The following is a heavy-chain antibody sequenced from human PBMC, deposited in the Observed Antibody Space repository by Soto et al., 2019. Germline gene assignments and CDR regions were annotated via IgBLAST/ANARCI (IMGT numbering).Heavy chain of an antibody. CDR1: GYTFTSYA. J-gene: IGHJ4*02. V-gene: IGHV1-3*01. Sequence: QVQLVQSGAEVKKPGASVKVSCKASGYTFTSYARHLGRQAPGQRLEWMGWINAGNGNTKDSQKFQGGVTITRDTSASTAYMELSSLRSEDTAVYYCASGSEEWPGGYWGQGTLVTVSS. CDR3: ASGSEEWPGGY. CDR2: INAGNGNT. D-gene: IGHD3-3*01.